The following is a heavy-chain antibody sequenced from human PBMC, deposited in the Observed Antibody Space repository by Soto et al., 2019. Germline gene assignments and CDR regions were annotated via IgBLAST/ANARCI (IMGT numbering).Heavy chain of an antibody. V-gene: IGHV4-39*01. Sequence: QLQLQESGPGLVKPSETLSLTCTVSGGSISSSSFHWGWIRQPPGKGLEWIGSIYYSGSTYYSPSIKSRVPXSLAXSXHQFPRKLSSVTAADTAVYYCARRERAAGTDWWFDPWGQGTLVTVSS. CDR3: ARRERAAGTDWWFDP. D-gene: IGHD6-13*01. CDR1: GGSISSSSFH. CDR2: IYYSGST. J-gene: IGHJ5*02.